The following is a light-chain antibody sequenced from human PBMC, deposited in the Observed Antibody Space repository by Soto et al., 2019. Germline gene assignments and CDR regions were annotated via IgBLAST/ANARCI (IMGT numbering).Light chain of an antibody. CDR3: QQSYSTPL. CDR2: AAS. J-gene: IGKJ4*01. CDR1: QSISSY. V-gene: IGKV1-39*01. Sequence: DIQMTQSPSSLSASVGDRVTITCRASQSISSYLNWYQQKPGKAPKLLIYAASSLQSGVPSRFSGSGSGTDFTLTISSLQPEYFATYYCQQSYSTPLFGGGTKVEIK.